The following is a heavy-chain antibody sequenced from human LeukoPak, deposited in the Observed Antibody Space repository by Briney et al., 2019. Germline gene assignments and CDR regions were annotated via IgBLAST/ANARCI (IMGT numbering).Heavy chain of an antibody. J-gene: IGHJ4*02. CDR1: GGTFSSYA. D-gene: IGHD4-23*01. V-gene: IGHV1-69*04. Sequence: SVKVSCRASGGTFSSYAISWVRQAPGQGLEWMGRIIPILGIANYAQKFQGRVTITADKSTSTAYMELSSLRSEDTAVYYCARAAGNSAAYYFDYWGQGTLVTVSS. CDR3: ARAAGNSAAYYFDY. CDR2: IIPILGIA.